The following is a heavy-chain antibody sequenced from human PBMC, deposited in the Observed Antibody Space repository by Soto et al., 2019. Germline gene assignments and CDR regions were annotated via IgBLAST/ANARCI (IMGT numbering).Heavy chain of an antibody. V-gene: IGHV5-51*01. CDR3: ARHSRTYGGNSDCFDP. CDR1: GYTFTNYW. D-gene: IGHD4-17*01. CDR2: IFPRDFDV. J-gene: IGHJ5*02. Sequence: GESLKISCQTSGYTFTNYWIGWVRQMPGGGLEWLGLIFPRDFDVRYSPSFEGQVTISADRSTATAFLQWRSLEASDSALYFCARHSRTYGGNSDCFDPWGHGTLVTVSS.